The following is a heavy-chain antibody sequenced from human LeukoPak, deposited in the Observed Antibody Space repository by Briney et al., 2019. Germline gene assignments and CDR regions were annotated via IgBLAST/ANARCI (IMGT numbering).Heavy chain of an antibody. CDR2: ISGSGGST. D-gene: IGHD1-26*01. Sequence: GGSLRLSCAASGFTFSSYSMNWVRQAPGKGLEWVSAISGSGGSTYYADSVKGRFTISRDNSKNTLYLQMNSLRAEDTAVYYCAKREEYYYYGMDVWGQGTTVTVSS. CDR3: AKREEYYYYGMDV. J-gene: IGHJ6*02. V-gene: IGHV3-23*01. CDR1: GFTFSSYS.